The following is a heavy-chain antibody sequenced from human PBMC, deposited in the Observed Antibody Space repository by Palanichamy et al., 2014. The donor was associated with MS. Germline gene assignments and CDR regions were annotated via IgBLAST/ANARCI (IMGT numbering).Heavy chain of an antibody. D-gene: IGHD5-18*01. CDR2: IYSDGSA. CDR3: AKAVGYSYGHYYFDY. J-gene: IGHJ4*02. Sequence: GGGRWSSLGGPVRLSCAVSGFTVSSNYLSWVRQAPGKGLEWVSAIYSDGSAYYADSVKGRFLISRDNSKNTLWLQMNSLRAEDTAVYCCAKAVGYSYGHYYFDYWGQGTLVTVSS. V-gene: IGHV3-66*02. CDR1: GFTVSSNY.